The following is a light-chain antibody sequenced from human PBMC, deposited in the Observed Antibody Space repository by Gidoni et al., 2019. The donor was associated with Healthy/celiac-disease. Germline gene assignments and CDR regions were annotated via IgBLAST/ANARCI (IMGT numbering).Light chain of an antibody. CDR3: QQYYSTPLT. Sequence: DVAMTRSPDSLAVSLGERATINCKSSQSVLYSSNNKNYLAWYQQKPGQPPKLLIYWASTRESGVPDRFSGSGSGTDFTLTISSLQAEDVAVYYCQQYYSTPLTFGGGTKVEIK. CDR2: WAS. CDR1: QSVLYSSNNKNY. J-gene: IGKJ4*01. V-gene: IGKV4-1*01.